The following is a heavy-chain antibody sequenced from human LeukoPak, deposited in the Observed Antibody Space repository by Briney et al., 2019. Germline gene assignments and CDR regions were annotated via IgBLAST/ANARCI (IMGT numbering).Heavy chain of an antibody. Sequence: SGGSLRLSXAASGFTFSSYGMHWVRQAPGKGVEWVACIRYDGSNKYYADSVKGRFTISRDNSKNTLYLQMNSLRAEDTAVYYCAKDYCSSTSCYNNYFDYWGQGTLVTVSS. CDR2: IRYDGSNK. CDR1: GFTFSSYG. J-gene: IGHJ4*02. V-gene: IGHV3-30*02. D-gene: IGHD2-2*02. CDR3: AKDYCSSTSCYNNYFDY.